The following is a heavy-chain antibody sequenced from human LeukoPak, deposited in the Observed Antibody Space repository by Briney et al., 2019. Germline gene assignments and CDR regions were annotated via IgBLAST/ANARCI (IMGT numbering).Heavy chain of an antibody. V-gene: IGHV1-8*01. J-gene: IGHJ4*02. CDR2: MKPDSGDT. D-gene: IGHD3/OR15-3a*01. Sequence: ASVKVSCKASGNTFTSEDINWVRQAPGQGPEWMGWMKPDSGDTGYAQMFQGRVSMTTNTSIGTVYMELSSLTSEDPAVYYCAGGLGLDGPFEYWGQGTLVTVSS. CDR1: GNTFTSED. CDR3: AGGLGLDGPFEY.